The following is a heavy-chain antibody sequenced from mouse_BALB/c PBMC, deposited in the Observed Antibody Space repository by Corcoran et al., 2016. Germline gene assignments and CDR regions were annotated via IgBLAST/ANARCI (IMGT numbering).Heavy chain of an antibody. D-gene: IGHD2-5*01. Sequence: QVQLQQSGPELVKPGASVKISCKASGYSFTRYYMHWVKQRPGQGLEGSGWIFPGSGNTKYNEKFKGKATLPADTSSSTAYMQLSSLTSEDSAVYVCARLDSNYYWGQGTTLTVSS. CDR1: GYSFTRYY. J-gene: IGHJ2*01. CDR3: ARLDSNYY. V-gene: IGHV1-66*01. CDR2: IFPGSGNT.